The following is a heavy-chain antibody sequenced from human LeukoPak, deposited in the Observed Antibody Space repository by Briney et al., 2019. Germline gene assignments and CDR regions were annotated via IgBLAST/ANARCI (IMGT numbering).Heavy chain of an antibody. V-gene: IGHV4-59*01. CDR2: IYYSGST. D-gene: IGHD5-24*01. CDR1: GGSISSYY. CDR3: ARDGGRDGYYNPPHY. J-gene: IGHJ4*02. Sequence: SETLSLTCTVSGGSISSYYWSWIRQPPGKGLEWIGYIYYSGSTNYNPSLKSRVTISVDTSKNQFSLKLSSVTAADTAVYYCARDGGRDGYYNPPHYWGQGTLVTVSS.